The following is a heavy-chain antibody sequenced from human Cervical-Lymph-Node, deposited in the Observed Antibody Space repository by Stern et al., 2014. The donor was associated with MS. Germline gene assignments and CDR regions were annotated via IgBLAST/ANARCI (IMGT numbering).Heavy chain of an antibody. CDR3: AKRVFREWYFDL. V-gene: IGHV3-9*01. J-gene: IGHJ2*01. Sequence: EVQLVESGGGLVRPGRSLRLSCAASGFTFNDYAMHWVRPAPGKGLEWVARGSWNSVAIDYADSVKGRFTISRDNAENFLYLQMNSLRPEDTAFYYCAKRVFREWYFDLWGRGTLVTVSS. CDR1: GFTFNDYA. CDR2: GSWNSVAI.